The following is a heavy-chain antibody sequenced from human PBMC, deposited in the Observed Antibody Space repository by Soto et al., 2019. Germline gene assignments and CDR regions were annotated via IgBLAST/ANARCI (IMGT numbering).Heavy chain of an antibody. Sequence: QLQLQESGSGLVRPSQTLSLTCTVSGASIGSGSYSWNWIRQPPGKGLEWIGYLHHSGDTYFNPSLRRRVSISVDRSNNQFSLKLISVTAADTAVYYCARFPLWFGELHYWGQGALVTVSS. CDR1: GASIGSGSYS. D-gene: IGHD3-10*01. CDR3: ARFPLWFGELHY. CDR2: LHHSGDT. J-gene: IGHJ4*02. V-gene: IGHV4-30-2*01.